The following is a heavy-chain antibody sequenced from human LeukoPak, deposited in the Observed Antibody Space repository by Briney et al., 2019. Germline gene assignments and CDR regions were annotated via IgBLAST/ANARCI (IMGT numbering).Heavy chain of an antibody. D-gene: IGHD4-23*01. CDR3: AREGPGGNPHDY. Sequence: GGSLRLSCAASGFTFSSYGMHWVRQAPGKGLEWVAFIRYDGSNKYYTDSVKGRFTISRDSSKNTLYLQMNSLRAEDTAVYYCAREGPGGNPHDYWGQGTLVTVTS. J-gene: IGHJ4*02. CDR2: IRYDGSNK. V-gene: IGHV3-30*02. CDR1: GFTFSSYG.